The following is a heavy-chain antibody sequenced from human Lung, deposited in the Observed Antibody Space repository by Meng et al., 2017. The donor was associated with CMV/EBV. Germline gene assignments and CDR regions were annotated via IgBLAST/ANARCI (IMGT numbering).Heavy chain of an antibody. V-gene: IGHV4-34*01. J-gene: IGHJ3*02. CDR3: ARGSVVVPAAIWVKRAFDI. Sequence: SXTXSLXXAVYGGSFSGYYWSWIRQPPGKGLEWIGEINHSGSTNYNPSLKSRVTISVDTSKNQFSLKLSSVTAADMAVYYCARGSVVVPAAIWVKRAFDIWXQGTXVTVSS. CDR2: INHSGST. D-gene: IGHD2-2*02. CDR1: GGSFSGYY.